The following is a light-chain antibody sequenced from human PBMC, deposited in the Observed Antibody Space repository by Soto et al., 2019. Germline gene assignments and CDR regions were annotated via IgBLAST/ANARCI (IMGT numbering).Light chain of an antibody. Sequence: EIVLTQSPGTLPLSPGERATLSCRASQSITSNFLAWYQQKPGQAPRLLIYGASTRAAGVPDRFSGSGSGTDFTLTITRLEPEDFAAYYCQQYGRSPLMYTFGQGTKLVV. V-gene: IGKV3-20*01. CDR2: GAS. J-gene: IGKJ2*01. CDR1: QSITSNF. CDR3: QQYGRSPLMYT.